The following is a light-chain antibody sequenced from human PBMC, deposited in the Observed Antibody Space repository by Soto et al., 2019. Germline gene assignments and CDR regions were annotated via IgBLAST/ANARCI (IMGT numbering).Light chain of an antibody. CDR2: GAS. CDR1: QSISSN. J-gene: IGKJ5*01. V-gene: IGKV3-15*01. CDR3: QQYNNWPFT. Sequence: EIVMTQSPATLSVSPGERATLSCRASQSISSNLPWYQKKRSQPPRLLITGASTRASGIPVRFSGGGTGTEFTLTISSLQSEDFAVYYCQQYNNWPFTFGQGTRLEI.